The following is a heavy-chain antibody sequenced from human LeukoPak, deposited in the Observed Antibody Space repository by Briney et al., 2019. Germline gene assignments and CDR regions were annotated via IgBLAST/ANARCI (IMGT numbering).Heavy chain of an antibody. CDR1: GGTFSSYA. CDR3: ARDGEVALRYFDWLLY. J-gene: IGHJ4*02. CDR2: IIPIFGTA. D-gene: IGHD3-9*01. V-gene: IGHV1-69*06. Sequence: SVKVSCKASGGTFSSYAISWVRQAPGQGLEWMGGIIPIFGTANYAQKFQGRVTITADKSTSTAYMELSSLRSEDTAVYYCARDGEVALRYFDWLLYWGQGTLVTVSS.